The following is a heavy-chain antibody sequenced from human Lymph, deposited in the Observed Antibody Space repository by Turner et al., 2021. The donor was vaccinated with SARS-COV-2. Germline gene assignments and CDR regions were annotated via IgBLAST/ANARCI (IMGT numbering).Heavy chain of an antibody. D-gene: IGHD2-15*01. J-gene: IGHJ4*02. CDR3: AREDTIIVYDY. CDR1: GFTFSSYW. CDR2: IKQDGSEK. Sequence: LRLSCAASGFTFSSYWMSWVRQAPGKGLEWVANIKQDGSEKYYVDSVKGRITISRDNAKNSLYLQMNSLRAEDTSVYYCAREDTIIVYDYWGQGTLVTVSS. V-gene: IGHV3-7*03.